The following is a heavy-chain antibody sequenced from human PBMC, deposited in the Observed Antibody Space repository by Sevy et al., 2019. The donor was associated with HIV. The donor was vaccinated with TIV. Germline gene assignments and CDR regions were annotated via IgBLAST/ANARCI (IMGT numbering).Heavy chain of an antibody. CDR3: ARVRYNYGQHYFDY. CDR2: SSSRNSYT. D-gene: IGHD5-18*01. CDR1: GFTFSDYY. Sequence: GGSVRLSCTASGFTFSDYYMSWIRQAPGKGLEWVSYSSSRNSYTNYAGSVKGRFTISRDNAKNSLYLQMNSLRAEDTAVYYCARVRYNYGQHYFDYWGQGTLVTVSS. V-gene: IGHV3-11*06. J-gene: IGHJ4*02.